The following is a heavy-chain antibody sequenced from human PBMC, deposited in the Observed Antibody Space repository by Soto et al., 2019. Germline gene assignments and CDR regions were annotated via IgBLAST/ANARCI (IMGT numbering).Heavy chain of an antibody. J-gene: IGHJ6*03. CDR1: GGSISSYY. CDR3: ARVLVEYRVAQPHSYYMDV. CDR2: IYYSGST. D-gene: IGHD2-15*01. Sequence: SETLSLTCTVSGGSISSYYWSWIRQPPGKGLEWIGYIYYSGSTNYNPSLKSRVTISVDTSKNQSSLKLSSVTAADTAVYYCARVLVEYRVAQPHSYYMDVWGKGTTVTVSS. V-gene: IGHV4-59*01.